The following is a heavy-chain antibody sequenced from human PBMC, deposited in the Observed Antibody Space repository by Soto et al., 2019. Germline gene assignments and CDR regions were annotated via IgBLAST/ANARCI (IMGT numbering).Heavy chain of an antibody. J-gene: IGHJ4*02. D-gene: IGHD2-21*02. Sequence: QVRLVQSGAEVKKPGASVKVSCKVSGYTLTELSMHWVRQAPGKGLEWMGGFHPDDGEKVYAQKFQGSVTMTKDTTTDTAYIDLSSLRSVDTAVYYWAALTTSVTHTFAVWGQRALCTVCS. V-gene: IGHV1-24*01. CDR1: GYTLTELS. CDR2: FHPDDGEK. CDR3: AALTTSVTHTFAV.